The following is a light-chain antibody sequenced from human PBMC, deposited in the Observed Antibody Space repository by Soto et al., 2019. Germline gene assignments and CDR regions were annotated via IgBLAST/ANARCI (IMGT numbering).Light chain of an antibody. CDR3: SSYAGTHIV. Sequence: QSVLTQPPSASGSPGQSVAISCTGTSSDVGGYSYVSWYQQHPGKAPKLMIYDVSKRPSGVPDRFSGSKSGNTASLTVSGLQAEYEADYYCSSYAGTHIVFGPGTKVTVL. V-gene: IGLV2-8*01. J-gene: IGLJ1*01. CDR1: SSDVGGYSY. CDR2: DVS.